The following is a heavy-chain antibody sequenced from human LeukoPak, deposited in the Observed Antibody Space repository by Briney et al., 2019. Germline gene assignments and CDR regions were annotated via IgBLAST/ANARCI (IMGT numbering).Heavy chain of an antibody. CDR1: GGSFSGYY. Sequence: PSETLSLTCAVYGGSFSGYYWSWIRQPPGKGLEWIGEINHSGSTNYNPSLKSRVTISVDTSKNQFSLKLSSVTAADTAVYYCARGGCSSTSCYIAYYYYGMDVWGQGTTVTVSS. D-gene: IGHD2-2*02. CDR2: INHSGST. J-gene: IGHJ6*02. V-gene: IGHV4-34*01. CDR3: ARGGCSSTSCYIAYYYYGMDV.